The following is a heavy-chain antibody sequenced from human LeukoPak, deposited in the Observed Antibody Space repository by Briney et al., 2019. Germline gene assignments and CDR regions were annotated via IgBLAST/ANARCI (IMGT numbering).Heavy chain of an antibody. CDR1: GGSISSYY. J-gene: IGHJ4*02. CDR3: ARVNYYDSSGYPYFDY. V-gene: IGHV4-59*12. CDR2: IYYSGST. D-gene: IGHD3-22*01. Sequence: SETLSLTCTVSGGSISSYYWSWIRQPPGKGLEWIGYIYYSGSTNYNPSLKSRVTISVDKSKNQFSLKLSSVTAADTAVYYCARVNYYDSSGYPYFDYWGQGTLVTVSS.